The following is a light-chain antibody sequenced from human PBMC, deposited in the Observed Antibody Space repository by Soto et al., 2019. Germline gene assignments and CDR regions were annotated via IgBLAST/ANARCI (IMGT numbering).Light chain of an antibody. CDR2: KGS. V-gene: IGKV2-30*01. CDR3: MQGTHWPRT. Sequence: DVVMPQSPLSLPVTLGQPASISCRSSQGLVYIDGNTYLSWFQQRPGQSPRRLIDKGSDRDSGVPDRFSGSGSGTDFTLKISRVEAEDVGIYYCMQGTHWPRTFGQGTRLEIK. CDR1: QGLVYIDGNTY. J-gene: IGKJ5*01.